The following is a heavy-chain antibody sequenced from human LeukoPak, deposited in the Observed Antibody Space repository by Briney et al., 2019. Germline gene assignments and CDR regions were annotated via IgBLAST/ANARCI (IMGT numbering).Heavy chain of an antibody. CDR2: ISENGAET. V-gene: IGHV3-23*01. J-gene: IGHJ4*02. Sequence: GGSLRLSCAASGFTFSAYAMNWVRQAPGKGLEWVSSISENGAETYYVDSVKGRFTISRDNSKSTLYLQMNGLRAEDTAVYYCSNSHFRDRWGQGTLVTVSS. CDR3: SNSHFRDR. D-gene: IGHD3-3*02. CDR1: GFTFSAYA.